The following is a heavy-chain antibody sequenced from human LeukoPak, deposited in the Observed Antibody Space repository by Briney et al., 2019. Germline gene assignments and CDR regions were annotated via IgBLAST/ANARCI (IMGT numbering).Heavy chain of an antibody. V-gene: IGHV3-23*01. J-gene: IGHJ6*03. CDR2: ISGSGGST. Sequence: PGGSLRLSCAASGFTFSSYAMSWVRQAPGKGLEWVSAISGSGGSTYYADSVKGRFTISRDNSRNTLYLQMNGLRAEDTAVYYCAKFGAYCSGTSCYHYYYYMDVWGKGTTVTVSS. CDR1: GFTFSSYA. CDR3: AKFGAYCSGTSCYHYYYYMDV. D-gene: IGHD2-2*01.